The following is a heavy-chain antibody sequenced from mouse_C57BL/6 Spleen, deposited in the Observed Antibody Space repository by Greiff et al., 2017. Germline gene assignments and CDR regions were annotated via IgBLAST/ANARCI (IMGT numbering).Heavy chain of an antibody. Sequence: QVQLQQPGAELVKPGASVKLSCKASGYTFTSYWMQWVKQRPGQGLEWIGEIDPSDSSTNYNQKFKGKATLTVDTSSSTAYMQLSSLTSEDSAVSICARSYDGYYEGFAYWGQGTLVTVSA. V-gene: IGHV1-50*01. CDR3: ARSYDGYYEGFAY. CDR1: GYTFTSYW. CDR2: IDPSDSST. J-gene: IGHJ3*01. D-gene: IGHD2-3*01.